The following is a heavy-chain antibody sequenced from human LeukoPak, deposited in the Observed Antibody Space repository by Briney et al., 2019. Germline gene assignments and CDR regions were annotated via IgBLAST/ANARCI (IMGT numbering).Heavy chain of an antibody. V-gene: IGHV1-18*01. CDR2: ISTYNGNT. D-gene: IGHD3-16*01. J-gene: IGHJ4*02. Sequence: ASVKVSCKASGYTFNAYSISWVRQAPGQGLEWMGWISTYNGNTNYAQKFQDRVTMTRDTSTSTAFMELRSLRSDDTAVYYCARDENVWGSHVMVDYWGQGTLVTVSS. CDR3: ARDENVWGSHVMVDY. CDR1: GYTFNAYS.